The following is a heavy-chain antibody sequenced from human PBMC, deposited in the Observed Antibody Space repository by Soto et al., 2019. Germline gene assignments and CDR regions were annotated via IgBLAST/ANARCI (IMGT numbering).Heavy chain of an antibody. D-gene: IGHD1-7*01. CDR2: IYSGGST. J-gene: IGHJ6*03. CDR1: GFTVSSNY. V-gene: IGHV3-53*04. CDR3: ARTRRYGTRFYYYMDV. Sequence: GGSLRLSCAASGFTVSSNYMSWVRQAPGKGLEWVSVIYSGGSTYYADSVKGRFTISRHNSKNTLYLQMNSLRAEDTAVYYCARTRRYGTRFYYYMDVWGKGTTVTVSS.